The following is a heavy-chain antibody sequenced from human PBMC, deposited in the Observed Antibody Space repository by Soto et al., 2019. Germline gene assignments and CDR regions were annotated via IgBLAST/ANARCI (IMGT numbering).Heavy chain of an antibody. V-gene: IGHV3-11*01. J-gene: IGHJ3*02. CDR2: ISSSGSTI. Sequence: GGSLRLSCAASGFTFSDYYMSWIRQAPGKGLEWVSYISSSGSTIYYADSVKGRFTISRDNAKNSLYLQMNSLRAEDTAVYYCARDPLYGVATILPDAFDIWGQGTMVTVSS. D-gene: IGHD5-12*01. CDR1: GFTFSDYY. CDR3: ARDPLYGVATILPDAFDI.